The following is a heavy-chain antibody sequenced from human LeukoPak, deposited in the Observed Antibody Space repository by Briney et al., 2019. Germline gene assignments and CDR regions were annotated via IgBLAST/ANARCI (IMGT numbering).Heavy chain of an antibody. Sequence: SETLSLTCTVSGGSISSGDYYWSWIRQPPGKGLEWIGYIYYSGSTYFNPSLKSRVTISVDTSKNQFSLKLSSVTAADTAVYYCARGKLYGGNDPYYFDYWGQGTLVTVSS. CDR1: GGSISSGDYY. CDR2: IYYSGST. V-gene: IGHV4-30-4*08. CDR3: ARGKLYGGNDPYYFDY. D-gene: IGHD4-23*01. J-gene: IGHJ4*02.